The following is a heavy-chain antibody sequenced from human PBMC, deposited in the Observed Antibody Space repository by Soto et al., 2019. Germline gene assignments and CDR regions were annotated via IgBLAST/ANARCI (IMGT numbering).Heavy chain of an antibody. CDR2: INHSVST. D-gene: IGHD3-22*01. CDR3: ARGRRRSWYYYDSSGYTTPYFDY. Sequence: SETLSLTCSVYGGSFSVYYWSCIRHPPWKLLEWIGEINHSVSTNYNPSLKSRVTISVDTSKNQFSLKLSSVTAADTAVYYCARGRRRSWYYYDSSGYTTPYFDYCGQGSLVTV. J-gene: IGHJ4*02. V-gene: IGHV4-34*01. CDR1: GGSFSVYY.